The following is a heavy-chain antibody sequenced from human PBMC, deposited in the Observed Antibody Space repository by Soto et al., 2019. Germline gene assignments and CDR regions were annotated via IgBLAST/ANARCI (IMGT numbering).Heavy chain of an antibody. D-gene: IGHD2-2*01. CDR3: ARGRRVVVPAGNPQAEFDP. Sequence: ASVKVSCKASGYTFTSYGISWVRQAPGQGLEWMGWISAYNGNTNYAQKLQGRVTMTTDTSTSTAYMELRSLRSDDTAVYYCARGRRVVVPAGNPQAEFDPWGQGTLVTVSS. J-gene: IGHJ5*02. CDR1: GYTFTSYG. V-gene: IGHV1-18*01. CDR2: ISAYNGNT.